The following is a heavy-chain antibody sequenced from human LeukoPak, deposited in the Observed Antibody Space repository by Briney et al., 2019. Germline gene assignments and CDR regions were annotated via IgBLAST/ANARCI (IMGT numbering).Heavy chain of an antibody. J-gene: IGHJ4*02. Sequence: GASVKVSCKASGGTFSSYAISWVRQAPGQGLEWMGGIIPIFGTANYAQKFQGRVTITADESTSTAYMELRSLRSDDTAVYYCARWGYSSSWYGEPLPLAYYFDYWGQGTLVTVSS. CDR3: ARWGYSSSWYGEPLPLAYYFDY. D-gene: IGHD6-13*01. CDR2: IIPIFGTA. CDR1: GGTFSSYA. V-gene: IGHV1-69*13.